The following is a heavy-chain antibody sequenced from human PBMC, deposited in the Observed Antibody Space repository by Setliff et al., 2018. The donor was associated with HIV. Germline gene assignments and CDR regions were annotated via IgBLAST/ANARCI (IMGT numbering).Heavy chain of an antibody. CDR1: GGSISDHY. J-gene: IGHJ6*02. CDR3: ARVGYSRTSYAMDV. CDR2: IYHSGRT. V-gene: IGHV4-59*11. Sequence: LSLTFTVSGGSISDHYWSWIRQPPGKGLEWIGTIYHSGRTTYSPSLKSRLTISVDTPNNQFSLKLSSVIAADTAVYYCARVGYSRTSYAMDVWGQGTTVTVSS. D-gene: IGHD5-12*01.